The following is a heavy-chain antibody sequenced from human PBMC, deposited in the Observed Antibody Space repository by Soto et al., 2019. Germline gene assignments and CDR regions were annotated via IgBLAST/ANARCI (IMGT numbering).Heavy chain of an antibody. CDR1: GFTFSSYG. CDR3: APGVGAFDY. D-gene: IGHD4-17*01. Sequence: QVPLVESGGGVVQPGRSLRLSCAASGFTFSSYGMHWVRQAPGKGLEWVAVISYDGSNKYYADSVKGRFTISRDNSKNTLFLQLNSVRAGDTAGYYCAPGVGAFDYWGPGPLVTVSS. J-gene: IGHJ4*02. V-gene: IGHV3-30*03. CDR2: ISYDGSNK.